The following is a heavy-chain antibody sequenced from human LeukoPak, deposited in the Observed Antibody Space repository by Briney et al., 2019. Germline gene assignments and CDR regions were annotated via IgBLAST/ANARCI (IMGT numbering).Heavy chain of an antibody. V-gene: IGHV3-33*01. Sequence: GRSLRLSCAASGFTFSSYGMHWVRQAPGKGLEWVAVIWYDGSNKYYADSVKGRFTISRDNSKNTLYLQMNSLRAEDTAVYYCARETHYYDSSGYQEGTYFDYWGQGTLVTVSS. J-gene: IGHJ4*02. CDR2: IWYDGSNK. CDR1: GFTFSSYG. D-gene: IGHD3-22*01. CDR3: ARETHYYDSSGYQEGTYFDY.